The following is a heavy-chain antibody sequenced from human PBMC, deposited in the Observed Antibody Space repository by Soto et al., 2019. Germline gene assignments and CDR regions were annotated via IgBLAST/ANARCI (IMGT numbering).Heavy chain of an antibody. J-gene: IGHJ3*02. CDR2: INPNSGGT. CDR1: GYTFTGYY. V-gene: IGHV1-2*04. Sequence: VKVSCKASGYTFTGYYMHWVRQAPGQGLEWMGWINPNSGGTNYAQKFQGWVTMTRDTSISTAYMELSRLKSDDTAVYYCARGVQLERNAFDIWGQGTMVTVS. D-gene: IGHD1-1*01. CDR3: ARGVQLERNAFDI.